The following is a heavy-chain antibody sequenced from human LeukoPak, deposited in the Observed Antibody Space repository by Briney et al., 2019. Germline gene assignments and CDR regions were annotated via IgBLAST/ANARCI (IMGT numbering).Heavy chain of an antibody. CDR2: ISGSGGST. Sequence: PGGSLRLSCAASGFTFSSYAMSWVRQAPGKGLEWVSAISGSGGSTYYADSMKGRFTISRDNSKNTLYLQMNSLRAEDTAVYYCAKDGGITIFGVVIPFDYWGQGTLVTVSS. V-gene: IGHV3-23*01. J-gene: IGHJ4*02. D-gene: IGHD3-3*01. CDR1: GFTFSSYA. CDR3: AKDGGITIFGVVIPFDY.